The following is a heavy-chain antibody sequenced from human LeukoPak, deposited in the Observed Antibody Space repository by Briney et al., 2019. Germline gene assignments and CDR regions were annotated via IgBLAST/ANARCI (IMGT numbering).Heavy chain of an antibody. CDR2: IKSDGSGT. J-gene: IGHJ4*02. V-gene: IGHV3-74*03. CDR1: GFTFSVSW. CDR3: AKDYYGSLEY. D-gene: IGHD3-10*01. Sequence: GGSLRLSCAASGFTFSVSWMHWVRQAPGKGLVWVSVIKSDGSGTTYADSVKGRFTISRDNAKNTVYLQMNSLRDEDTAVYYCAKDYYGSLEYWGQGTPVTVSS.